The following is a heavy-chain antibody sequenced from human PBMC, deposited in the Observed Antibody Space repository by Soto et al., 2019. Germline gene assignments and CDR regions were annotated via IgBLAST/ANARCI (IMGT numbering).Heavy chain of an antibody. Sequence: QVQLVQSGAEVKKPGASVKVSCKASGYTFTSYDIHWVRQATGQGLEWMGWMNPNSGNTGYAQKFQGRVIVTSNTSISTAYMELSSLRSEDTAVYYCARSYRDGYNLLDYWGQGTLVTVSS. CDR1: GYTFTSYD. V-gene: IGHV1-8*01. D-gene: IGHD5-12*01. CDR3: ARSYRDGYNLLDY. CDR2: MNPNSGNT. J-gene: IGHJ4*02.